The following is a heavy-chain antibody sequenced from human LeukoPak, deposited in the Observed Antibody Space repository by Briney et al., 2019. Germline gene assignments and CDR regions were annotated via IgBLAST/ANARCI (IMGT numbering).Heavy chain of an antibody. CDR1: GYSFTSYW. Sequence: GESLKISCKGSGYSFTSYWIGWVRQMPGKGLEWMGIIYPGDSDTRYSPSFQGQVTISADKSISTAYLQWGSLKASDTAMYCCARPRQNSSGWLDAFDIWGQGTMVTVSS. D-gene: IGHD6-19*01. V-gene: IGHV5-51*01. CDR3: ARPRQNSSGWLDAFDI. J-gene: IGHJ3*02. CDR2: IYPGDSDT.